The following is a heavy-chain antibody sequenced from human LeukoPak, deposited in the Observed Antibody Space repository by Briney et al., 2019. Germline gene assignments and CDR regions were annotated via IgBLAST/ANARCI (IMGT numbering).Heavy chain of an antibody. Sequence: ASVKLSCKASGYTFTGYYIHWVRQAPGQGLEWMGRINPNSGGRNYAKKFQGRVTMTRDTSIRTAYMELSRLRSDDTAVYYCARGPGYSYGWENYFDSWGQGTLVTVSS. D-gene: IGHD5-18*01. J-gene: IGHJ4*02. CDR1: GYTFTGYY. CDR2: INPNSGGR. CDR3: ARGPGYSYGWENYFDS. V-gene: IGHV1-2*06.